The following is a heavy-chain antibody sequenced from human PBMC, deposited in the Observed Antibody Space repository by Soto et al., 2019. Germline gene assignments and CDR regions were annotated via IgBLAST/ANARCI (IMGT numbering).Heavy chain of an antibody. J-gene: IGHJ4*02. D-gene: IGHD3-22*01. CDR3: ARVDYYDSSGYYGY. CDR1: GYTLTIYG. V-gene: IGHV1-18*04. Sequence: QVQLVRSGAEVKKPGASVKVSCKASGYTLTIYGISWVRQAPGQGLEWMGWISGYNGNTDYAQNLQDRVTLTTDASTSSVYMELRSLRSDDTAVYYCARVDYYDSSGYYGYWGQGTLITVSS. CDR2: ISGYNGNT.